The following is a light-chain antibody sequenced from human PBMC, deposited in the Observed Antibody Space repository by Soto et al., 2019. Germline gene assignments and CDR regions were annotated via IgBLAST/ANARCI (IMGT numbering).Light chain of an antibody. J-gene: IGKJ1*01. CDR2: ATS. CDR1: QGISSY. V-gene: IGKV1-39*01. Sequence: DIQMTQSPSTLSASVGDTVTVTCRASQGISSYLAWYQQKPGKAPKLLIYATSGLQSGVPSRFSGSGSGTDFTLTISSLQREDFAAYYCQQSFSSSWTFGQGTKVDI. CDR3: QQSFSSSWT.